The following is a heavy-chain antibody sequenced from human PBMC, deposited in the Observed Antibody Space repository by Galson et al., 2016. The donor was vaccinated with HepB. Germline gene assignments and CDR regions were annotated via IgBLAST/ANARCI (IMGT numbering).Heavy chain of an antibody. V-gene: IGHV2-70*12. CDR3: AHTRSQDELLWFGERGLDV. Sequence: PALVKPTQTLTLTCTFSGFSFATSGMCVSWIRQPPGKALEWLAFINWDDEKYYSTSLKPRVTISMGTSKNQVVLIMTNMDPVDTGTYYCAHTRSQDELLWFGERGLDVRGRGTTVTVSS. D-gene: IGHD3-10*01. J-gene: IGHJ6*02. CDR2: INWDDEK. CDR1: GFSFATSGMC.